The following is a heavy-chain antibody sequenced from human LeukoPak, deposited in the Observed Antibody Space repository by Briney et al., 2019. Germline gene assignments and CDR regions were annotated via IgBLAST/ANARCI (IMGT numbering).Heavy chain of an antibody. CDR3: ARGLDNWNVYIFDY. J-gene: IGHJ4*02. V-gene: IGHV4-34*01. Sequence: SETLSLTCAVYGGSFSGYYWSWIRQPPGKGLEWIGEINHSGSTDYIPSLKSRVTISVDTSKNQFSLKLSSVTAADTAVYYCARGLDNWNVYIFDYWGLGTLVTVSS. CDR2: INHSGST. CDR1: GGSFSGYY. D-gene: IGHD1-20*01.